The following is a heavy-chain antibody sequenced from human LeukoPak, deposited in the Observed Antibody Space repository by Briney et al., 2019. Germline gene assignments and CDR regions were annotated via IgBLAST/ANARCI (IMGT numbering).Heavy chain of an antibody. CDR3: VRDIGWSTTIV. Sequence: PSETLSLTFTVSVYPIDSGSSWAWIRQPPGKGLGGIGSIYHSGSNYSDPSINDRVTISFNTSKYQFPLHLTSVTAADTAVYYCVRDIGWSTTIVWGQGILVTVSS. D-gene: IGHD5-24*01. CDR1: VYPIDSGSS. CDR2: IYHSGSN. V-gene: IGHV4-38-2*02. J-gene: IGHJ4*02.